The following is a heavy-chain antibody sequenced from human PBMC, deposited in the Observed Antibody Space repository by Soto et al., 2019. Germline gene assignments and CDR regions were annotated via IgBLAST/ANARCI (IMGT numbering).Heavy chain of an antibody. CDR2: IIPVFGAA. CDR1: GGTFSSYA. V-gene: IGHV1-69*01. Sequence: QVDLVQSGAEVKKPGSSVTVSCKASGGTFSSYAINWVRQAPGQGLEWLGGIIPVFGAANYSPGFQGRVTITADESTRTIYMQLSGLRSEDTAVYYCARDLEAMVQETAVGLDAWGQGTAVTVSS. J-gene: IGHJ6*02. CDR3: ARDLEAMVQETAVGLDA. D-gene: IGHD5-18*01.